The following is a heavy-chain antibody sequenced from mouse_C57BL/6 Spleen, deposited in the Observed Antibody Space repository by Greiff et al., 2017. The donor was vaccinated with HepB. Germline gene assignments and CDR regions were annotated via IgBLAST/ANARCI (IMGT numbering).Heavy chain of an antibody. V-gene: IGHV1-50*01. D-gene: IGHD1-1*01. CDR3: ARGGITRGYFDV. Sequence: QVQLQQPGAELVKPGASVKLSCKASGYTFTSYWMQWVKQRPGQGLEWIGEIDPSDSYTNYNQKFKGKATLTVDTSSSTAYMQLSSLQSEDSAVYYCARGGITRGYFDVWGTGTTVTVSS. CDR1: GYTFTSYW. CDR2: IDPSDSYT. J-gene: IGHJ1*03.